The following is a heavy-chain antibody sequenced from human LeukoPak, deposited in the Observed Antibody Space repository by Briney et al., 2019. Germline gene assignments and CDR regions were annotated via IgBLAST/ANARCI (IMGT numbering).Heavy chain of an antibody. CDR2: ISGSGGST. CDR1: GFTFSSYA. CDR3: AKVTMVRGVIIRPPYYGMDV. Sequence: TGGSLRLSCAASGFTFSSYAMSWVRQAPRKGLEWVSAISGSGGSTYYADSVKGRFSIYRDNSKNTLYLQMNSLRAEDTAVYYCAKVTMVRGVIIRPPYYGMDVWGQGTTVTVSS. J-gene: IGHJ6*02. D-gene: IGHD3-10*01. V-gene: IGHV3-23*01.